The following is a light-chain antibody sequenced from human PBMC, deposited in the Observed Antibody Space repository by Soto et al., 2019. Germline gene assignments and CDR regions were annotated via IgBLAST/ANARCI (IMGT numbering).Light chain of an antibody. Sequence: QSVLTQPPSASGTPGQRVTISWSGSSSNIRSNTLNWYQQLPGTAPKLLIYSNNQRPSGVPDRFSGSKSGTSASLAISGRQYENEGDYYCAAWDDSLNGYVFGTVTKLTVL. CDR3: AAWDDSLNGYV. CDR1: SSNIRSNT. V-gene: IGLV1-44*01. J-gene: IGLJ1*01. CDR2: SNN.